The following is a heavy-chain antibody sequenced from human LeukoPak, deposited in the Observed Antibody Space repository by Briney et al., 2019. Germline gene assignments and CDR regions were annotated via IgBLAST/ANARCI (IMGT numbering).Heavy chain of an antibody. J-gene: IGHJ4*02. CDR2: ASGYNGNT. CDR1: GYTFTSHG. D-gene: IGHD3-16*02. V-gene: IGHV1-18*01. Sequence: ASVKVSCKASGYTFTSHGINWLRQAPGQGLEWMGWASGYNGNTDYAQKFQGRVTMTTDRSTNTVYMELRGLRSDDTAVYYCARDRPVMITFGGVIIAAYWGQGTLVTVSS. CDR3: ARDRPVMITFGGVIIAAY.